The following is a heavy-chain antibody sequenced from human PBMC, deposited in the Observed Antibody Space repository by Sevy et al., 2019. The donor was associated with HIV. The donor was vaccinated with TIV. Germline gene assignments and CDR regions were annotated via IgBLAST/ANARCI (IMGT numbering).Heavy chain of an antibody. J-gene: IGHJ3*02. D-gene: IGHD3-22*01. CDR2: IFGARGVI. V-gene: IGHV3-23*01. Sequence: GRSLRLSCAASGFTFTNYAMNWVRQAPGKGLEWVSTIFGARGVIYDADSLKGRFTISRDNSKNLLYLQMDSLRAEDTAVYYCAGGRYDSSGSFDAFDIWGQGTMVTVSS. CDR3: AGGRYDSSGSFDAFDI. CDR1: GFTFTNYA.